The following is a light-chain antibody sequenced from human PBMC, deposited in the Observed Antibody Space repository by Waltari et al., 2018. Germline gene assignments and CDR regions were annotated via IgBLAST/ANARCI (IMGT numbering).Light chain of an antibody. CDR2: NTS. CDR1: SSNIGVNT. J-gene: IGLJ1*01. CDR3: AAWDDSLNGYV. Sequence: QSVLTQPPSASGTPGQRVTISCSGSSSNIGVNTVNWYQQLPGTAPKLFIFNTSRRPAGVPDRFSGSKSGTSASLAISGLQSEDEADYYCAAWDDSLNGYVFGSGTKVTVL. V-gene: IGLV1-44*01.